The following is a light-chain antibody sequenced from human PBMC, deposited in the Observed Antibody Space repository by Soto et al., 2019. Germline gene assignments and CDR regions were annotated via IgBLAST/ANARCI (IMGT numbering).Light chain of an antibody. CDR2: AAS. V-gene: IGKV1-27*01. Sequence: DIQMTQSPSSLSASVGDRVTITCRSSQGINNYLAWYQQKRGEVPKLLIFAASTLQSGVPSRFSGSGSGTDFTLTISSLQPEDVSTYFCQTYYSFPFTFGPGTKVEIK. J-gene: IGKJ3*01. CDR1: QGINNY. CDR3: QTYYSFPFT.